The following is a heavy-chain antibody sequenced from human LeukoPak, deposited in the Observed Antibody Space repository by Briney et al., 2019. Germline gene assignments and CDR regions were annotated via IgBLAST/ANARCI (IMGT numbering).Heavy chain of an antibody. V-gene: IGHV3-73*01. CDR1: RVTFIGSA. Sequence: VGSLRLSCAASRVTFIGSALHWVRQASGKGRWWVGCIRNKVKRYAQASGESVKGRLTISRDDYKNTAYMEMNSLKLEDTAVYYCTSHEELEGTPPWGQGKLVTVSS. CDR2: IRNKVKRYAQ. J-gene: IGHJ5*02. D-gene: IGHD1-7*01. CDR3: TSHEELEGTPP.